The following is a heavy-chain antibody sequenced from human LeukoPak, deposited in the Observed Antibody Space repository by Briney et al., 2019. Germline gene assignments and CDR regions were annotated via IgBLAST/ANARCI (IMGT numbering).Heavy chain of an antibody. CDR2: INPNSGGT. CDR3: ARWSMGLVGATTDY. CDR1: GYTFTGYY. D-gene: IGHD1-26*01. V-gene: IGHV1-2*02. J-gene: IGHJ4*02. Sequence: ASVKVSCKASGYTFTGYYMHWVRQAPGQGLEWMGWINPNSGGTNYARKFQGRVTMTRDTSISTAYMELSRLRSDDTAVYYCARWSMGLVGATTDYWGQGTLVTVSS.